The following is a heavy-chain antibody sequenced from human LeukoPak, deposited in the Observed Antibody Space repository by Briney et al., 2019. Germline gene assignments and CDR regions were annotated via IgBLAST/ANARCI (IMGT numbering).Heavy chain of an antibody. CDR1: GGSISSYY. D-gene: IGHD3-10*01. CDR2: IYTSGST. V-gene: IGHV4-4*07. J-gene: IGHJ4*02. CDR3: ARAPSAGSYSFYYFDY. Sequence: SETLSLTCTVSGGSISSYYWSWIGQPAGKGLEWIGRIYTSGSTNYNPSLKSRVTMSVDTSKTQFSLKLSSVTAADTAVYYCARAPSAGSYSFYYFDYWGQGTLVTVSS.